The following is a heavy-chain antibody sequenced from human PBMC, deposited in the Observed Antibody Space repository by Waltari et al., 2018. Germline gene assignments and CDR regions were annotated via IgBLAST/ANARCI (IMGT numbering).Heavy chain of an antibody. D-gene: IGHD6-19*01. CDR1: GFTVSSNY. J-gene: IGHJ5*02. Sequence: EVQLVESGGGLIQPGESLRLSCAASGFTVSSNYMSWVRQAPGKGLEWVSVIYSDGRTYYADSVKGRFTISRDNSMNTLYLQMNSLRVEDTAMYYCATKSTSSVWFERWGQGTLVTVSS. CDR3: ATKSTSSVWFER. CDR2: IYSDGRT. V-gene: IGHV3-53*01.